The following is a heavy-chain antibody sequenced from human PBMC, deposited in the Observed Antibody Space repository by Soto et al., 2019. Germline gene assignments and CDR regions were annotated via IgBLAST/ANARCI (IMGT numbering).Heavy chain of an antibody. V-gene: IGHV1-46*02. D-gene: IGHD7-27*01. CDR2: INPSGDST. J-gene: IGHJ4*02. CDR1: GYTFNAYS. CDR3: ARDWALDY. Sequence: ASVKVSCKAAGYTFNAYSMHWVRQAHGQGLEWMGMINPSGDSTTYAQNFQGRVTMTRDTSTTTVYMELSGLRSEDTAVYYCARDWALDYWGQGTLVTVSS.